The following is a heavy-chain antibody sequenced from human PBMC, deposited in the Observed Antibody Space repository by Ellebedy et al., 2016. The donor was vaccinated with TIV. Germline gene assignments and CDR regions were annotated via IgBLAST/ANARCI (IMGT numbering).Heavy chain of an antibody. CDR3: ASNTYYYGSGRPYYYGMDV. V-gene: IGHV1-2*02. CDR2: INPNSGGT. J-gene: IGHJ6*02. Sequence: AASVKVSCKASGYTFTGYYMHWVRQAPGQGLEWMGWINPNSGGTNYAQKFQGRVTMTRDTSISTAYMELSRLRSDDTAVYYCASNTYYYGSGRPYYYGMDVWGQGTTVTVSS. CDR1: GYTFTGYY. D-gene: IGHD3-10*01.